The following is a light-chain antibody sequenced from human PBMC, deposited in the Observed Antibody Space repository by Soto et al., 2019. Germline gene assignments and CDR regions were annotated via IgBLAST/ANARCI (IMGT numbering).Light chain of an antibody. J-gene: IGKJ2*01. CDR2: AAS. CDR3: QQSRTTSYT. CDR1: QSVVNY. V-gene: IGKV1-39*01. Sequence: DIEMTQAPSSLSASVGDRVTITCRAGQSVVNYLNWYQQKPGKAPRLLIYAASSLQSGVPSRFSGSGSGTTFTLTITSLQPEDVATSYCQQSRTTSYTFAQGTKVEIK.